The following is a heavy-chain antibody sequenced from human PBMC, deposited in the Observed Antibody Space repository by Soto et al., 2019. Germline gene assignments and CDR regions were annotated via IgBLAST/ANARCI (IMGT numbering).Heavy chain of an antibody. CDR2: IYPGDSGT. Sequence: GESLKISCKGSGDSFLDYWIGWVRQMPGKGPEWMGIIYPGDSGTKYNPSFQGQVTISADKSITTTYLQWSSLKASDTAIYYCAASIFYYGMDVWGQGTTVTVSS. J-gene: IGHJ6*02. CDR1: GDSFLDYW. CDR3: AASIFYYGMDV. V-gene: IGHV5-51*01.